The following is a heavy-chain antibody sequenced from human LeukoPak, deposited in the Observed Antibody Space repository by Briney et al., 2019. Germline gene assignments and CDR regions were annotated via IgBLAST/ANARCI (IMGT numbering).Heavy chain of an antibody. Sequence: GGSLRLSCAASESTFSKFWMHWVRQAPGKGLVWVSGINRDGSTTTYADSVKGRFTVSRDNAKNTLYLQMSSLRAEDTAVYYCASGNYYGMDVWGQGTTVTVSS. CDR1: ESTFSKFW. V-gene: IGHV3-74*03. CDR2: INRDGSTT. CDR3: ASGNYYGMDV. J-gene: IGHJ6*02. D-gene: IGHD4-23*01.